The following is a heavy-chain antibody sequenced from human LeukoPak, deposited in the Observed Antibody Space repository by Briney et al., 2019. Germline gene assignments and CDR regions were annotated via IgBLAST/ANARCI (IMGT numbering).Heavy chain of an antibody. V-gene: IGHV4-38-2*02. Sequence: SETLSLTCTVSGYSISSGFYWGWIRQPPGKGLEWIGYIYHGGNTDYNPSLKSRVTISIDTSKNQFSLKLNSVTPADTAVYYRARGFWSRYFDYWGQGTLVTVSS. CDR2: IYHGGNT. J-gene: IGHJ4*02. CDR3: ARGFWSRYFDY. D-gene: IGHD2-8*02. CDR1: GYSISSGFY.